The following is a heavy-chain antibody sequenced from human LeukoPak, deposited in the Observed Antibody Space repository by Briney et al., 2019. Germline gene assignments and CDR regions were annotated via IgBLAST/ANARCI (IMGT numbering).Heavy chain of an antibody. CDR1: GFTFSSYG. Sequence: SGGSLRLSCAASGFTFSSYGMSWVRQAPGKGLEWVSALSGSGVNTYYADSVKGRFTISRDNSKHTLYLQMNSLRPEDTAIYYCAEFPSSHIVVVVAATWGQGTLVTVSS. CDR2: LSGSGVNT. CDR3: AEFPSSHIVVVVAAT. J-gene: IGHJ5*02. V-gene: IGHV3-23*01. D-gene: IGHD2-15*01.